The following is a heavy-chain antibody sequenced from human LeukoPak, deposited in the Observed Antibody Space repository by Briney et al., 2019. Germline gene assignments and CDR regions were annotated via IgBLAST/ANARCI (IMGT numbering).Heavy chain of an antibody. CDR3: ARPARSGYDY. CDR2: IYHSGST. V-gene: IGHV4-38-2*02. CDR1: GYSISSGYY. Sequence: SETLSLTCSVSGYSISSGYYWGWIRQPPGKGLEWIGTIYHSGSTYYNPSLKSRVTISVDRSKNQFSLKLSSVTAADTAVYYCARPARSGYDYWGQGTLVTVSS. J-gene: IGHJ4*02. D-gene: IGHD3-3*01.